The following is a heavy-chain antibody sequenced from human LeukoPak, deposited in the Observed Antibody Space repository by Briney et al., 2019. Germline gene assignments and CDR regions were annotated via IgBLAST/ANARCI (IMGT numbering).Heavy chain of an antibody. D-gene: IGHD3-10*01. V-gene: IGHV4-59*01. J-gene: IGHJ6*02. CDR2: IYYSGST. CDR1: GGSISSYY. CDR3: ARDRVVTMVRGPPYYYGMDV. Sequence: SETLSLTCTVSGGSISSYYWSWIRQPPGKGLEWIGYIYYSGSTNYNPSLKSRVTISVDTSKNQFSLKLSSVTAADTAVYYCARDRVVTMVRGPPYYYGMDVWGQGTTVTVSS.